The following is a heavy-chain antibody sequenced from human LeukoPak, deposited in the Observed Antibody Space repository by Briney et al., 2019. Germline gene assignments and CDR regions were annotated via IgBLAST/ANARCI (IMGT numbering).Heavy chain of an antibody. V-gene: IGHV3-48*04. CDR1: GFAFSSYS. D-gene: IGHD3-10*01. CDR3: ARDMWFGDMDV. J-gene: IGHJ6*04. Sequence: HPGGSLRLSCAASGFAFSSYSMNWVSQAPGKGLEWVSYISSSSSTIYYADSVKGRFTISRDNAKNSLYLQMNSLRAEDTAVYYCARDMWFGDMDVWGKGTTVTVSS. CDR2: ISSSSSTI.